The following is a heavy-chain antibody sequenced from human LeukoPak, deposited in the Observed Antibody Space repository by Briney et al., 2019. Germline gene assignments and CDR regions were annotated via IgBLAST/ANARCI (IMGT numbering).Heavy chain of an antibody. CDR3: ARTSRDYYYYYMDV. Sequence: SETLSLTCAVSGGSISSSNWWSWVRQPPGKGLEWIGEIYHSGSTNYNPSLKSRVTISVDKSKNQFSLKLSSVTAADTAVYYCARTSRDYYYYYMDVWGKGTTVTVSS. J-gene: IGHJ6*03. CDR2: IYHSGST. CDR1: GGSISSSNW. V-gene: IGHV4-4*02.